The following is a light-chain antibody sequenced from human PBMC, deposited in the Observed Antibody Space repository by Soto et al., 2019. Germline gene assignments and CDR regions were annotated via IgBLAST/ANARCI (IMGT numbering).Light chain of an antibody. V-gene: IGLV2-11*01. CDR3: CSYASRLALL. Sequence: QSALTQPRSGSGSPGQSVTISCTGTSSDVGAYTYVTWYQQHPDKAPKLMIYDVNKRPSGVPDRFSGSKSGNTASLTISGLQAEDEADYYCCSYASRLALLFGGGTKLTVL. J-gene: IGLJ2*01. CDR2: DVN. CDR1: SSDVGAYTY.